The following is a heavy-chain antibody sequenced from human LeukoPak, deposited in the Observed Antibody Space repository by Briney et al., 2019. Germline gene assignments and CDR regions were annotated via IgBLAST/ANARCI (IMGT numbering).Heavy chain of an antibody. J-gene: IGHJ3*02. CDR3: AKDMGIAVAARNRAFDI. D-gene: IGHD6-19*01. CDR1: GFTFSSYS. CDR2: IDQDGSEK. Sequence: PGGSLRLSCAASGFTFSSYSMNWVRQAPGKGLEWVANIDQDGSEKYYVDSVKGRFTISRDNSKNTLYLQMNSLRAEDTAVYYCAKDMGIAVAARNRAFDIWGQGTMVTVSS. V-gene: IGHV3-7*01.